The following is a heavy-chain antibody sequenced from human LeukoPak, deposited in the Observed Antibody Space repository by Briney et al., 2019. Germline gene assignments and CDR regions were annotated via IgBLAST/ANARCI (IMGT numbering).Heavy chain of an antibody. CDR1: GFTFSSYN. CDR3: ARDYDYGDYARAFDI. V-gene: IGHV3-21*01. Sequence: GGSLRLSCAASGFTFSSYNMNWVRQAPGKGLEWVSSISSGSGFIYYADSVKGRFTISRDNAKNSLYLQMNSLRAEDTAVYYCARDYDYGDYARAFDIWGQGTMVTVSS. J-gene: IGHJ3*02. D-gene: IGHD4-17*01. CDR2: ISSGSGFI.